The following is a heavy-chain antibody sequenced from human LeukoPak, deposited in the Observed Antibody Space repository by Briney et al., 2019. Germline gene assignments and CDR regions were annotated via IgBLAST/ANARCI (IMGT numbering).Heavy chain of an antibody. D-gene: IGHD3-22*01. CDR3: ARGLSVVVIAGFDY. V-gene: IGHV3-23*01. Sequence: GGSLRLSCAASGFTFSSYAMSWVRQAPGKGLEWVSAISGSGGSTYYADSVKGRFTISRDNSKNTLYLQMNSLRAEDTAVYYCARGLSVVVIAGFDYWGQGTLATVSS. CDR2: ISGSGGST. J-gene: IGHJ4*02. CDR1: GFTFSSYA.